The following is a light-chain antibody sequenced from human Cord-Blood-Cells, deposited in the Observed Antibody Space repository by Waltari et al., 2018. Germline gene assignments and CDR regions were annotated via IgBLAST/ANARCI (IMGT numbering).Light chain of an antibody. CDR1: QSLLHSNGYNY. CDR3: MQALQTPT. V-gene: IGKV2-28*01. J-gene: IGKJ5*01. Sequence: DIVMTQSPLSLPVTPGEPASISCRSSQSLLHSNGYNYLDWYLQKPGQSPQLLIYLGSNRASGVPDRCSCSGSGTDFTLKISRVEAEDVGVYYCMQALQTPTFGQGTRLEIK. CDR2: LGS.